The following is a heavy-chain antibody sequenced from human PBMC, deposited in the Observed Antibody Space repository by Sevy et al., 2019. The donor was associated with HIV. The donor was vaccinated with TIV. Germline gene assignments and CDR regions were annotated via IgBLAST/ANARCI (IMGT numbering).Heavy chain of an antibody. V-gene: IGHV1-69*13. Sequence: ASVKVSCKASGGTFSSYAISWVRQAPGQGLEWMGGMIPIFGTANYAQKFQGRVTITADESTSTAYMELSSLRSEDTAVYYCASELRFLEWLPHTYYYYYGMDVWGQGTTVTVSS. J-gene: IGHJ6*02. CDR1: GGTFSSYA. CDR3: ASELRFLEWLPHTYYYYYGMDV. CDR2: MIPIFGTA. D-gene: IGHD3-3*01.